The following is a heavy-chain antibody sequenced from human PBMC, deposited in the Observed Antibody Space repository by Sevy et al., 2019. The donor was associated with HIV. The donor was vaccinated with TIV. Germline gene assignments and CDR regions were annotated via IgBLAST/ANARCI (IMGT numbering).Heavy chain of an antibody. J-gene: IGHJ3*01. CDR1: GFTFSPYS. V-gene: IGHV3-48*01. CDR3: ARDWSYAFDF. CDR2: IGGTTSNT. Sequence: GESLKISCSASGFTFSPYSVNWVRQAPGKGLEWISYIGGTTSNTEYADSVKGRFTISRDNAKNLVYLQMSSLRAEDTAVYYCARDWSYAFDFWGQGIMVTVSS.